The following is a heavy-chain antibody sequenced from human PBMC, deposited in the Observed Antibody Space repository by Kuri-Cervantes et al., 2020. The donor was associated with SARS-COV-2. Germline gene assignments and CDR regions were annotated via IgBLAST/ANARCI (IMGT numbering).Heavy chain of an antibody. Sequence: GGSLRLYCAASAFTFSSHWMSWVRQAPGKGLEWVANIKQDGSEKYYVDSVKGRFTISRDDAKNSLYLQMNSLRAEDTAVYYCARDRGDAFDIWGQGTMVTVSS. J-gene: IGHJ3*02. CDR3: ARDRGDAFDI. CDR2: IKQDGSEK. V-gene: IGHV3-7*01. CDR1: AFTFSSHW.